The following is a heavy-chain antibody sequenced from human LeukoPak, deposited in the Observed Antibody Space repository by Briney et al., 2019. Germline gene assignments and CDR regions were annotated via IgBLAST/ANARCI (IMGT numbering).Heavy chain of an antibody. CDR2: IYYSGST. V-gene: IGHV4-59*08. Sequence: SETLSLTCTVSGGSISSYYWSWIRQPPGKGLEWIGYIYYSGSTNYNPSLKSRVTISVDTSKIQFSLELSSVTAADTAVYYCARFRRYCSSTSCYIYYYYGMDVWGQGTTVTVSS. CDR3: ARFRRYCSSTSCYIYYYYGMDV. J-gene: IGHJ6*02. CDR1: GGSISSYY. D-gene: IGHD2-2*02.